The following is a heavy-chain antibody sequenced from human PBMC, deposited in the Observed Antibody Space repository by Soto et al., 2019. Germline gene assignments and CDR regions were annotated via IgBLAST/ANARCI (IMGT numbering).Heavy chain of an antibody. CDR2: VIPMLGTA. V-gene: IGHV1-69*01. CDR3: ARLGHPDH. CDR1: GGSLRNSV. Sequence: QVQLVQSGAEVRKPGYSVKVSCTASGGSLRNSVISWVRQAPAQRLEWMGGVIPMLGTANYAQKFQGRVTMTADEATSTAYMDLSSLSPDDTAVYYCARLGHPDHWGPGTLVIVSS. J-gene: IGHJ4*02.